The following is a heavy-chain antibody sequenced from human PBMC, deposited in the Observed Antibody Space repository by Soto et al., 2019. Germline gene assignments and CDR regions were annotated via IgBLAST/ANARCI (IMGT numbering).Heavy chain of an antibody. D-gene: IGHD3-3*02. CDR3: VKDEGIEAMDV. V-gene: IGHV3-21*05. CDR2: ITSSGSYV. Sequence: EVQLVESGGGLVQPGGSLRLSCAASGFTFRHYSMHWVRQAPGKGLEWVAYITSSGSYVYYADSVKGRFSASRDNAKNSLSLQMDSLRPDDTAIYSCVKDEGIEAMDVWGQGTTVTVSS. J-gene: IGHJ6*02. CDR1: GFTFRHYS.